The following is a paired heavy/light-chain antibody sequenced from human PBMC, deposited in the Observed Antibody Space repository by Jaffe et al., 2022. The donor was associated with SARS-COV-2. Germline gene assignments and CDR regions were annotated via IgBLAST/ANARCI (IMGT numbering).Heavy chain of an antibody. CDR2: MFHGGNT. Sequence: QVQLQESGPGLVKPSGTLSLICSVSGVSVAAPVHYWSWLRQPPGKGLEWIGSMFHGGNTYYNPSLKRRITTSVDTTNNAFSLNLTSVTAADTAVYFCARQAEGECGHQGCYKTNFFDYWGQGIMVTVSS. V-gene: IGHV4-39*01. CDR3: ARQAEGECGHQGCYKTNFFDY. J-gene: IGHJ4*02. D-gene: IGHD2-21*01. CDR1: GVSVAAPVHY.
Light chain of an antibody. J-gene: IGKJ1*01. V-gene: IGKV1-39*01. CDR2: AAS. CDR1: ENVASY. Sequence: DIQLTQSPSSLSASVGDRITISCRATENVASYVNWYQQKSGQAPQVLIFAASSLQSGVPSRFSGSGSGTDFTLTISNLQPDDFATYFCQQSYGTPWTFGQGTKIDIK. CDR3: QQSYGTPWT.